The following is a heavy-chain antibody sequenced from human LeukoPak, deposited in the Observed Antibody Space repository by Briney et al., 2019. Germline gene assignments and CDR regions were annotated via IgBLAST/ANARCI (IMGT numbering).Heavy chain of an antibody. Sequence: TSSETLSLTCTVSRASLSPDNCAWLRQPPGKGLEWIGYIFYTGRARYNPSLEGRATFTVDMSKNQVSLKLRSVTAADTATYYCARLVDGANTRVDSWGQGTLVTVSS. CDR2: IFYTGRA. V-gene: IGHV4-59*08. CDR3: ARLVDGANTRVDS. J-gene: IGHJ4*02. D-gene: IGHD4/OR15-4a*01. CDR1: RASLSPDN.